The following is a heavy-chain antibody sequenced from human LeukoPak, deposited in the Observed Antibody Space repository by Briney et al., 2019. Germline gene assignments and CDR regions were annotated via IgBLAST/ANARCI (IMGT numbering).Heavy chain of an antibody. V-gene: IGHV1-46*01. Sequence: ASVKVSCKASGYIFTNYYLYWVRQAPGQGLEWMGVINPVGGVTTYAQRFQGRVAMTRDTSTSTFDMELSSLKSEDTAVYYCARLWSYYDNSGFFEDYWGQGTLVTVSS. D-gene: IGHD3-22*01. CDR3: ARLWSYYDNSGFFEDY. CDR1: GYIFTNYY. J-gene: IGHJ4*02. CDR2: INPVGGVT.